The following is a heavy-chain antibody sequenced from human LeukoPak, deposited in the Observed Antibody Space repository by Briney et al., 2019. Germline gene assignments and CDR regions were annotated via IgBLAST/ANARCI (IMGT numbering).Heavy chain of an antibody. D-gene: IGHD2-2*01. V-gene: IGHV1-69*06. Sequence: SVKVSCKASGATFNNYAISWVRQAPGQGLEWMGGIIPIFGTANYAQKFQGRVTITADKSTSTAYMELSSLRSEDTAVYYCARAFVVVPAVTDWFAPWGQGTLVTVSS. J-gene: IGHJ5*02. CDR2: IIPIFGTA. CDR1: GATFNNYA. CDR3: ARAFVVVPAVTDWFAP.